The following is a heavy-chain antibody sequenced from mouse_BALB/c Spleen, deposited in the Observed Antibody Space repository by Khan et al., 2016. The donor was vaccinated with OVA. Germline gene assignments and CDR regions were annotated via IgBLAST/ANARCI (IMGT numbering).Heavy chain of an antibody. V-gene: IGHV1-4*01. CDR3: ARGRTGESIAY. D-gene: IGHD6-2*01. CDR2: INPSSGYT. Sequence: VQLQESGAELARPGASVRMSCKASGYTFTSYTMHWVKQRPGQGLEWIGYINPSSGYTNYNQKFKDKATLTADKSSSTAYMQLSSLTSEESAVYYCARGRTGESIAYWGQGTLVTVSA. J-gene: IGHJ3*01. CDR1: GYTFTSYT.